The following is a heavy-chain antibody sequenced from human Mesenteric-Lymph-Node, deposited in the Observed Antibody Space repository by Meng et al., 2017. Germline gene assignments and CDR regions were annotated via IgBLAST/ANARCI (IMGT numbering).Heavy chain of an antibody. CDR2: ITYDGSNK. CDR1: GFTFSSYA. Sequence: GESLKISCAASGFTFSSYAMHWVRQAPGKGLEWVAAITYDGSNKYYADSVKGRFTISRDNSKSTLYLQMNSLRAEDTAVYYCAREHYYYGMDVWGQGTTVTVSS. J-gene: IGHJ6*02. CDR3: AREHYYYGMDV. V-gene: IGHV3-30*04.